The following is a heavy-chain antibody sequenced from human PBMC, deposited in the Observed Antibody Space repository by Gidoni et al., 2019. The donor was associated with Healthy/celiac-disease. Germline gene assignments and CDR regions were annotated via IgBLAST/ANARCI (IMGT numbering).Heavy chain of an antibody. Sequence: QLQLQASGPGLVKPSATLSLTCTVSGGSISSSSYYWGWIRPPPGKGLEWNGSIYYSGSTYYHPTIKSPVTISVDTSKNHFSLKLSSVTAADTAVYYCARHDLVWFGELLYSDAFDIWGQGTMVTVSS. D-gene: IGHD3-10*01. CDR2: IYYSGST. V-gene: IGHV4-39*01. J-gene: IGHJ3*02. CDR1: GGSISSSSYY. CDR3: ARHDLVWFGELLYSDAFDI.